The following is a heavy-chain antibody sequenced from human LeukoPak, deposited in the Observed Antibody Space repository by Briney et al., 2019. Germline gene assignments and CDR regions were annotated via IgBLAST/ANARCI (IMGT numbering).Heavy chain of an antibody. CDR2: INHSGST. CDR3: ARGPKRYYYGSGSPYNWFDP. D-gene: IGHD3-10*01. J-gene: IGHJ5*02. CDR1: GGSFSGYY. Sequence: SETLSLTCAVYGGSFSGYYWSWIRQPSGKGLEWIGEINHSGSTNYNPSLKSRVTISVDTSKNQFSLKLSSVTAADTAVYYCARGPKRYYYGSGSPYNWFDPWGQGTLVTVSS. V-gene: IGHV4-34*01.